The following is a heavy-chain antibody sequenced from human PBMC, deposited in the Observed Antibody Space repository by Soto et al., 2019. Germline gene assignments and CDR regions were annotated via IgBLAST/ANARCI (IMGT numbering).Heavy chain of an antibody. Sequence: GESLNISCKGSGYRFTNYWIGWVRQMPGKGLEWMGIIFPGDSDTRYRPSFQGQVTLAADKSLSIAYLQWSSLKASDTAIYYCARLGPQLERPDAFDIWGQGTVVTVSS. CDR1: GYRFTNYW. J-gene: IGHJ3*02. D-gene: IGHD1-1*01. V-gene: IGHV5-51*01. CDR3: ARLGPQLERPDAFDI. CDR2: IFPGDSDT.